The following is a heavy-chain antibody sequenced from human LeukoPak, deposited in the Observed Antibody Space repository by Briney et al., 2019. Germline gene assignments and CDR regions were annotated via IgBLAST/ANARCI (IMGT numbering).Heavy chain of an antibody. D-gene: IGHD1-26*01. V-gene: IGHV3-74*01. J-gene: IGHJ6*02. CDR3: ASDGAYAMAV. CDR2: IDNDAART. Sequence: GGSLRLSCAASGSAFSRSWIHWVRQAPGKGLVWVSHIDNDAARTTYADSVRGRFTISRDNAKNTVSLQMNSLRAEDTAVYYCASDGAYAMAVWGQGTTVTVSS. CDR1: GSAFSRSW.